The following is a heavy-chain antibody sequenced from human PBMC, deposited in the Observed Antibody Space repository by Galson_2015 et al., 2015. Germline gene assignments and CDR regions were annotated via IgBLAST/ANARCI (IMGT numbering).Heavy chain of an antibody. J-gene: IGHJ4*02. V-gene: IGHV3-48*03. D-gene: IGHD5-12*01. CDR2: ISSSSNMK. Sequence: SLRLSCAASGFTFSSYEMNWVRQAPGKGLEWVSYISSSSNMKYYADSVKGRFTISRDNAKNSLNLQMNSLRAEDTAVYYCTKGPGYGASDYWGQGTLVTVSS. CDR3: TKGPGYGASDY. CDR1: GFTFSSYE.